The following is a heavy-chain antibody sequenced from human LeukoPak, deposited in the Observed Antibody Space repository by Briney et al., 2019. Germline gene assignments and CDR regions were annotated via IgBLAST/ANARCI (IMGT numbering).Heavy chain of an antibody. D-gene: IGHD2/OR15-2a*01. CDR3: ARLRIDHYYFDY. CDR2: IYSGGST. CDR1: GFTVSSNY. J-gene: IGHJ4*02. V-gene: IGHV3-66*04. Sequence: GGSLRLSCAASGFTVSSNYMSWVRQAPGKGLEWVSVIYSGGSTYYADSVKGRFTISRDNSKNTLYLQMNSLRAEDTAVYYCARLRIDHYYFDYWGQGTLVTVSS.